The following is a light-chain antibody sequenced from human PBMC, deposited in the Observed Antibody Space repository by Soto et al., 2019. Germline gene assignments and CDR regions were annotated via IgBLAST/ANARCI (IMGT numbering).Light chain of an antibody. CDR1: QSVSSAY. CDR3: QQSGSSFYT. CDR2: GAS. V-gene: IGKV3-20*01. Sequence: EIVLTQSPGTLSLSPGERATLSGRASQSVSSAYLAWYQQIPGQAPRLLIYGASSRATGILDRFSGSGSGTDFTLTISGLEPEDFAVYYCQQSGSSFYTFGHGTKLEIK. J-gene: IGKJ2*01.